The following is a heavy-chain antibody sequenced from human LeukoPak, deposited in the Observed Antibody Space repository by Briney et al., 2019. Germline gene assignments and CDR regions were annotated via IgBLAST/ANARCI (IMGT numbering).Heavy chain of an antibody. D-gene: IGHD3-9*01. Sequence: ASVKVSCKAPGYTFTGYYMHWVRQAPGQGLEWMGWINPNSGGTNYAQKFQGRITMTRDTSISTAYMELSRLRSDDTAVYYCARDCYDILTGYFSNWFDPWGQGTLVTVSS. CDR3: ARDCYDILTGYFSNWFDP. CDR1: GYTFTGYY. CDR2: INPNSGGT. J-gene: IGHJ5*02. V-gene: IGHV1-2*02.